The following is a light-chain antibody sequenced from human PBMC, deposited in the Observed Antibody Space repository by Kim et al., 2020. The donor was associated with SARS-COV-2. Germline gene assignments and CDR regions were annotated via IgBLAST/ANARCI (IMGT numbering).Light chain of an antibody. CDR1: QGIKTY. J-gene: IGKJ1*01. Sequence: DIQMTQSPSSLSASVGDRVTITCRASQGIKTYLNWYQQKPGKPPKFLIYDASTLQSGVPSGFSGGGSGTDFTLTIRGLQPEDFATYYCQQTYNTPVTFGQGTKVDIK. V-gene: IGKV1-39*01. CDR3: QQTYNTPVT. CDR2: DAS.